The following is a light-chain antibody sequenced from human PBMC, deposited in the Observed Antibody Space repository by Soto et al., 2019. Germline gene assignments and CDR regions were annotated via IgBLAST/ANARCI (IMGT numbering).Light chain of an antibody. Sequence: QSALTQPASVSGSPGQSITISCTGTFSYVGSYNLVSWYQQHPGKAPKLMIYEDTKRPSGVSNRFSGSKSGYTAALTISGLPAADEADYYCCSYAGSSTVVFGGGTQLTVL. CDR3: CSYAGSSTVV. V-gene: IGLV2-23*01. CDR2: EDT. CDR1: FSYVGSYNL. J-gene: IGLJ2*01.